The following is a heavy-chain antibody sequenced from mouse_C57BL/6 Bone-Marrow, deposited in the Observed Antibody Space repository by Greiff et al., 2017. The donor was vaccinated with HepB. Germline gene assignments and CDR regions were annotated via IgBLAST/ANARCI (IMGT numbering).Heavy chain of an antibody. D-gene: IGHD2-3*01. V-gene: IGHV5-17*01. Sequence: EVKFVESGGGLVKPGGSLKLSCAAPGFTFSDYGMHWVRQAPEKGLEWVAYISSGSSTIYYADTVKGRFTISRDNAKNTLFLQMTSLRSEDTAMYYCARPDGYYVSWFAYWGQGTLVTVSA. CDR2: ISSGSSTI. J-gene: IGHJ3*01. CDR1: GFTFSDYG. CDR3: ARPDGYYVSWFAY.